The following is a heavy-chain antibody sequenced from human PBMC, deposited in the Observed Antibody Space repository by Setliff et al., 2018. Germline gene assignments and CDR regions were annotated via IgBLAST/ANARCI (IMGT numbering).Heavy chain of an antibody. Sequence: SETLSLTCTVSGGSISSSSYYWGWIRQPPGKGPEWIGSIYYSGSTYYNPSLKSRVTISVDTSKNQFSLKLSSVTAADTAVYYCARETTYSSSWYGWFDPWGQGTLVTVSS. V-gene: IGHV4-39*07. CDR3: ARETTYSSSWYGWFDP. CDR1: GGSISSSSYY. CDR2: IYYSGST. J-gene: IGHJ5*02. D-gene: IGHD6-13*01.